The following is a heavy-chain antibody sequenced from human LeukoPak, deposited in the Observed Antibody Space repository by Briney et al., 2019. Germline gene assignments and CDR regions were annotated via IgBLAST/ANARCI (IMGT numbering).Heavy chain of an antibody. V-gene: IGHV7-4-1*02. CDR3: AREYSSSWPYYYYYYMDV. D-gene: IGHD6-13*01. CDR1: GYTFTSYA. J-gene: IGHJ6*03. CDR2: INTNTGNP. Sequence: GASVKVSCKASGYTFTSYAMNWVRQAPGQGLEWMGWINTNTGNPTYAQGFTGRFVFSLDTSVSAAYLQISSLKAEDTAVYYCAREYSSSWPYYYYYYMDVWGKGTTVTVSS.